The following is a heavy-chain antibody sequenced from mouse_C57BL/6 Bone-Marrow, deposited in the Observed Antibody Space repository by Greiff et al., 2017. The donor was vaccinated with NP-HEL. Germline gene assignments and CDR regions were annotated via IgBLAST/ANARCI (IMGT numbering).Heavy chain of an antibody. V-gene: IGHV5-6*01. CDR2: ISSGGSYT. CDR3: ARERITTVVEGFAY. D-gene: IGHD1-1*01. J-gene: IGHJ3*01. CDR1: GFTFSSYG. Sequence: EVQRVESGGDLVKPGGSLKLSCAASGFTFSSYGMSWVRQTPDKRLEWVATISSGGSYTYYPDSVKGRFTISRDNAKNTLYLQMSSLKSEDTAMYYCARERITTVVEGFAYWGQGTLVTVSA.